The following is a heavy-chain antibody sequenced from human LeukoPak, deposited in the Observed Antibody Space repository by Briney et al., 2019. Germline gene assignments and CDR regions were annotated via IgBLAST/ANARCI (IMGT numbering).Heavy chain of an antibody. Sequence: SETLSLTCAVYGGSFSGYYWSWIRQPPGKGLEWIGEINHSGSTNYNPSLKSRVTISVDTSKNQFSLKLSSVTAADTAVYYCAMTQWELRSYYFDYWGQGTLVTVSS. CDR3: AMTQWELRSYYFDY. J-gene: IGHJ4*02. CDR2: INHSGST. CDR1: GGSFSGYY. D-gene: IGHD1-26*01. V-gene: IGHV4-34*01.